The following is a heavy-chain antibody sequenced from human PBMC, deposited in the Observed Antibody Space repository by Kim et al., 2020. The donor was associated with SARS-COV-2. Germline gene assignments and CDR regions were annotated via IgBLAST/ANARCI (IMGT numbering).Heavy chain of an antibody. V-gene: IGHV4-31*02. J-gene: IGHJ3*02. Sequence: KSRFTISVDTSKNQFSLKRSSVTAADTAVYYCARAGRRRITIFGVVGAFDIWGQGTMVTVSS. D-gene: IGHD3-3*01. CDR3: ARAGRRRITIFGVVGAFDI.